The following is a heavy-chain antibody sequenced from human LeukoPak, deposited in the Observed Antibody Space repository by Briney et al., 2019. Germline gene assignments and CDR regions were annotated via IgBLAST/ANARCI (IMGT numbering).Heavy chain of an antibody. CDR3: AKAGRGVYCYGSGSYYNGAFDI. CDR1: GFTFSSYA. J-gene: IGHJ3*02. Sequence: GGSLRLSCAASGFTFSSYAMSWVRQAPGKGLEWVSAISGSGGSTYYADSVKGRFTISRDNSKNTLYLQMNSLRAEDTAVYYCAKAGRGVYCYGSGSYYNGAFDIWGQGTMVTVSS. D-gene: IGHD3-10*01. V-gene: IGHV3-23*01. CDR2: ISGSGGST.